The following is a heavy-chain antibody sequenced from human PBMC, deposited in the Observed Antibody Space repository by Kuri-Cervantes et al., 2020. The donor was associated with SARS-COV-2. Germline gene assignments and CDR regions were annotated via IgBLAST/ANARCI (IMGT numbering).Heavy chain of an antibody. D-gene: IGHD7-27*01. Sequence: LSLTCAVYGGSFSGYYWSWIRQPPGKGLEWVSNIGPSGTTKYYADSVKGRFTISRDSAKNSLYLQMSSLRAEDTAVYYCARDLRLGKSLDYWGQGTLVTVSS. V-gene: IGHV3-11*04. CDR3: ARDLRLGKSLDY. J-gene: IGHJ4*02. CDR2: IGPSGTTK. CDR1: GGSFSGYY.